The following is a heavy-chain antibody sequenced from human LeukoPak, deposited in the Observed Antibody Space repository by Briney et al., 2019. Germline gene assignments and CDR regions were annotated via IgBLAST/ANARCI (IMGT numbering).Heavy chain of an antibody. CDR2: IIPIFGTA. D-gene: IGHD2-2*01. CDR3: ARGYRDCSSTSCYASGMDV. Sequence: SVKVSCKASGGTFSSYAISWVRQAPGQGLEWMGGIIPIFGTANYAQKFQGRVTITADESTSTAYMELSSLRSEDTAVYYCARGYRDCSSTSCYASGMDVWGKGTTVTVSS. V-gene: IGHV1-69*01. J-gene: IGHJ6*04. CDR1: GGTFSSYA.